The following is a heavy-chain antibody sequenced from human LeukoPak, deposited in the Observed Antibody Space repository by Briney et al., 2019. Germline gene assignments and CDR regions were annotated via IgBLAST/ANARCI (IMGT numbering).Heavy chain of an antibody. CDR2: ISSSGCTI. D-gene: IGHD2-2*01. V-gene: IGHV3-48*03. CDR3: ASLRIVVVPAAEDYNWFDP. CDR1: GFTFSSYE. Sequence: GGSLRLSCAASGFTFSSYEMNWVRQAPGKGLEWVSYISSSGCTIYYADSVKGRFTISRDNAKNSLYLQMNSLRAEDTAVYYCASLRIVVVPAAEDYNWFDPWGQGTLVTVSS. J-gene: IGHJ5*02.